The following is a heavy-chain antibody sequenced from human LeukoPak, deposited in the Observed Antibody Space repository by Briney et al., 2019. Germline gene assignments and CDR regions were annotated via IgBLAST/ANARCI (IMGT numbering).Heavy chain of an antibody. CDR3: AREQQQLAPFGYYYYGMDV. J-gene: IGHJ6*02. V-gene: IGHV1-46*01. CDR1: GYTFTSYY. CDR2: INPSGGST. Sequence: ASVKVSCKASGYTFTSYYMHWVRQAPGQGLEWMGIINPSGGSTSYAQKFQGRVTMTRDTSTSTVYMELSSLRSEDTAVYYCAREQQQLAPFGYYYYGMDVWGQGTTVTVSS. D-gene: IGHD6-13*01.